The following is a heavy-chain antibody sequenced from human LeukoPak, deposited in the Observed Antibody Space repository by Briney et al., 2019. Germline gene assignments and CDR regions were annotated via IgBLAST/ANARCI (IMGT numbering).Heavy chain of an antibody. CDR2: ISSSSSYI. CDR1: GFTFSSYW. Sequence: GGSLRLSCAASGFTFSSYWMSWVRQAPGKGLEWVSSISSSSSYIYYADSVKGRFTISRDNAKNSLYLQMNSLRAEDTAVYYCANYDSSGPTDYWGQGTLVTVSS. J-gene: IGHJ4*02. CDR3: ANYDSSGPTDY. D-gene: IGHD3-22*01. V-gene: IGHV3-21*01.